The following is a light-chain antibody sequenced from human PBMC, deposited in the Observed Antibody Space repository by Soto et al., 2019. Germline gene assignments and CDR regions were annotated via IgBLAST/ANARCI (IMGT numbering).Light chain of an antibody. Sequence: EIVMTQSPATLSVSPGERATLSCRASQSVSSNLAWYQQKPGQAPRLLIYGASTRATGMPARISGSGSGTEFTLTISSLQSEDFAVYYCQQYNNWPPGTFGQGTKLEIK. CDR1: QSVSSN. J-gene: IGKJ2*02. V-gene: IGKV3-15*01. CDR3: QQYNNWPPGT. CDR2: GAS.